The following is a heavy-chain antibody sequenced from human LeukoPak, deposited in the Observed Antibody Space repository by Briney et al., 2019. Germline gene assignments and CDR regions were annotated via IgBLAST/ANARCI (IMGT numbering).Heavy chain of an antibody. D-gene: IGHD5-18*01. CDR3: ATVSHIGSYGY. V-gene: IGHV1-46*01. CDR2: INPSGGST. Sequence: ASVKVSCKASGYTLTSYYMHWVRQAPGQGLEWMGIINPSGGSTSYAQKFQGRVTMTRDTSTSTVYMELSSLRSEDTAVYYCATVSHIGSYGYWGQGTLVTVSS. J-gene: IGHJ4*02. CDR1: GYTLTSYY.